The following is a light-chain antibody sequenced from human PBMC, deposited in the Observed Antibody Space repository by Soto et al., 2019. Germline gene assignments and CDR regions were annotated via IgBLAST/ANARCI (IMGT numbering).Light chain of an antibody. V-gene: IGKV3-20*01. J-gene: IGKJ1*01. CDR3: QQYGSSPRT. CDR2: GAS. CDR1: QSVSSTY. Sequence: EIVLTQFPGTLSLSPGERATLSCRASQSVSSTYLAWYQQKPGQAPRLLIYGASSRATGIPDRFSGSGSGTDFTLTISRLEPDDFTVYYCQQYGSSPRTFGKGTKVEIK.